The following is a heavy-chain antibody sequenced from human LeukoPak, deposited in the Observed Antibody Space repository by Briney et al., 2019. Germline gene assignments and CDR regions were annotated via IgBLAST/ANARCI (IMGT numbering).Heavy chain of an antibody. J-gene: IGHJ6*02. CDR1: GFTFSSYG. D-gene: IGHD6-6*01. CDR2: ISYDGSNE. Sequence: PGRSLRLSCVVSGFTFSSYGFHWVRQAPGKGLEWVAGISYDGSNEFYADSVKGRFTISRDNPKNTVYLQMNSLRAEDTAVYYCAKKEGRKPSRYYYNMDIWGQGTTVTVSS. V-gene: IGHV3-30*18. CDR3: AKKEGRKPSRYYYNMDI.